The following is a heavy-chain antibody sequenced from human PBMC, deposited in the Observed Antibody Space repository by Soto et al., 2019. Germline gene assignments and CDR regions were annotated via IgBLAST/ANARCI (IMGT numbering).Heavy chain of an antibody. J-gene: IGHJ6*02. CDR3: ARSPSYYGIDV. V-gene: IGHV3-30*14. CDR1: GFTLRSYA. Sequence: QVQLVESGGGVVQPGRSLRISCAASGFTLRSYAMHWVRQAPGKGLEWVAVISYEGSNQYYADSVKGRVTLTRDDFKKAVDLAINSPGTYRPGVYYWARSPSYYGIDVWGQGTTVTVSS. CDR2: ISYEGSNQ.